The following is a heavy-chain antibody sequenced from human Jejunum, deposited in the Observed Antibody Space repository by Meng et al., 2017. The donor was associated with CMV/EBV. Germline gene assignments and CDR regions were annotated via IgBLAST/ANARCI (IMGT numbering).Heavy chain of an antibody. D-gene: IGHD1-14*01. V-gene: IGHV3-30-3*01. J-gene: IGHJ4*02. Sequence: GFTFRNYAMHWVRQIPGKGLEWVAIISHAGTSQSYADSVMRRFSISRDNSRNTLYLDVNSLRTEDTALYYCAREVSTETTNWFDYWGQGTLVTVSS. CDR2: ISHAGTSQ. CDR3: AREVSTETTNWFDY. CDR1: GFTFRNYA.